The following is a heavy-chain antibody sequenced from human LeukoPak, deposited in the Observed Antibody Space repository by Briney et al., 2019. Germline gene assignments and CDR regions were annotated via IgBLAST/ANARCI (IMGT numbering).Heavy chain of an antibody. CDR1: GFTFSSYS. J-gene: IGHJ4*02. Sequence: GGSLRLSCAASGFTFSSYSMNWVRQAPGKGLEWVSSISSSSSYIYYADSVKGRFTISRDNAKNSLYLQMNSLRPEDTALYYCAKGSPNHFASWGQGTVVTVSS. CDR2: ISSSSSYI. V-gene: IGHV3-21*04. CDR3: AKGSPNHFAS.